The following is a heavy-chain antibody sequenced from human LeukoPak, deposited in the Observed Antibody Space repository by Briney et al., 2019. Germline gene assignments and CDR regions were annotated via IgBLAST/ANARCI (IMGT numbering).Heavy chain of an antibody. V-gene: IGHV4-34*01. CDR2: INHSGST. CDR1: GGSFSGYY. J-gene: IGHJ6*03. D-gene: IGHD1-26*01. Sequence: NPSETLSLTCAVYGGSFSGYYWSWIRQPPGKGLEWIGEINHSGSTNYNPSLKSRVTISVDTSKNQFSLKLSSVTAADTAVYYCARRGRYYYYYMDVWGKGTTVTVSS. CDR3: ARRGRYYYYYMDV.